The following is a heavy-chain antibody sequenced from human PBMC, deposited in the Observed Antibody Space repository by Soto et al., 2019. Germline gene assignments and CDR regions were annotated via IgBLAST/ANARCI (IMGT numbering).Heavy chain of an antibody. J-gene: IGHJ4*02. CDR1: GGSFRGYF. CDR2: INDSGNT. D-gene: IGHD3-16*01. Sequence: TSETLSLTCAVSGGSFRGYFWSWIRQSPAKGLEWIGEINDSGNTYYNPSFKGRLTISVDTSTSQISLRLTSVTAADSAVYYCQGGDFWGQGTRVTVS. CDR3: QGGDF. V-gene: IGHV4-34*01.